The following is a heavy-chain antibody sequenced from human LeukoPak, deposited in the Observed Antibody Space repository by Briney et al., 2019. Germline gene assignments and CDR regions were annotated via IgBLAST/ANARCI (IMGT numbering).Heavy chain of an antibody. CDR1: GYTFTSYG. Sequence: GASVKVSCTASGYTFTSYGISWVRQAPGQGLEWMGWISAYNDNTNYAQKLQGRVIMTTDTPTGTAYMELRNLRSDDTAVYYCARGGNIAVAGQLGYWGQGTLVTVSS. V-gene: IGHV1-18*01. CDR3: ARGGNIAVAGQLGY. D-gene: IGHD6-19*01. J-gene: IGHJ4*02. CDR2: ISAYNDNT.